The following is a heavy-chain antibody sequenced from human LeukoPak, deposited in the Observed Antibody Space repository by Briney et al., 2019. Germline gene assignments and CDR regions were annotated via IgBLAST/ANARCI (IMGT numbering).Heavy chain of an antibody. CDR1: GRLISRYY. D-gene: IGHD3-16*01. V-gene: IGHV4-59*12. CDR3: ARVVGGVVLDY. Sequence: SDTLTLPCSVSGRLISRYYWLWLRRSPGEALEYMGWIYYTGTTNCNPPLNSRVTISVDTSSNQFALKQSSVTAADTAVYYCARVVGGVVLDYWGQGTLGTVSS. CDR2: IYYTGTT. J-gene: IGHJ4*02.